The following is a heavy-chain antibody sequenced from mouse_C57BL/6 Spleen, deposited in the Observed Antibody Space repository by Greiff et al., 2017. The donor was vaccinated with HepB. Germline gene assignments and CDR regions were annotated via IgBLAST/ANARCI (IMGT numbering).Heavy chain of an antibody. CDR1: GYTFTDYY. CDR3: ARRVNYGSSYFDY. D-gene: IGHD1-1*01. J-gene: IGHJ2*01. V-gene: IGHV1-76*01. Sequence: QVHVKQSGAELVRPGASVKLSCKASGYTFTDYYINWVKQRPGPGLEWIARIYPGSGNTYYNEKFKGKATLTAEKSSSTAYMQISSLTSEDSAGYFCARRVNYGSSYFDYWGQGTTLTGSS. CDR2: IYPGSGNT.